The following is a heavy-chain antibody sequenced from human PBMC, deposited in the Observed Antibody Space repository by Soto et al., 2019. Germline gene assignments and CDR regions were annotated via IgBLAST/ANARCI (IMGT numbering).Heavy chain of an antibody. CDR3: ARSLYCSGGSCYSGTGAFDI. V-gene: IGHV1-69*02. Sequence: GASVKVSCKASGGTFSSYTISWVRQAPGQGLEWMGRIIPILGIANYAQKFQGRVTITADKSTSTAYMELSSLRSVDTAVYYCARSLYCSGGSCYSGTGAFDIWGQGTMVTVSS. J-gene: IGHJ3*02. D-gene: IGHD2-15*01. CDR2: IIPILGIA. CDR1: GGTFSSYT.